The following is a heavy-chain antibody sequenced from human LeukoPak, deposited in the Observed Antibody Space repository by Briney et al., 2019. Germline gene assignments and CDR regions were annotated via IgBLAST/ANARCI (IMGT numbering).Heavy chain of an antibody. J-gene: IGHJ4*02. D-gene: IGHD4-17*01. Sequence: SETLSLTCAVYGGSFSDYYWNWIRQPPGKGLEWIGEINHSGSTNYNPSLKSRVTISVDTSKNQFSLKLSSVTAADTAVYYCARGYGDSHAWGQGTLVTVSS. V-gene: IGHV4-34*01. CDR2: INHSGST. CDR1: GGSFSDYY. CDR3: ARGYGDSHA.